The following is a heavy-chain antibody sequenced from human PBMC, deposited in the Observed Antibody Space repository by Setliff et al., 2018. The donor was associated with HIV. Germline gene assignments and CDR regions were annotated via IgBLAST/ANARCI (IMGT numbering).Heavy chain of an antibody. CDR2: ISNSGGNT. Sequence: PGGSLRLSCKASGFTFKIYAMSWLRQAPGKGLEWVSAISNSGGNTYYADSVKGRFTISRDNGKSSVYLQMHSLRAEDTAVYYCARDPYPNRGSLDAFQIWGQGTMVTVSS. D-gene: IGHD7-27*01. V-gene: IGHV3-23*01. J-gene: IGHJ3*02. CDR1: GFTFKIYA. CDR3: ARDPYPNRGSLDAFQI.